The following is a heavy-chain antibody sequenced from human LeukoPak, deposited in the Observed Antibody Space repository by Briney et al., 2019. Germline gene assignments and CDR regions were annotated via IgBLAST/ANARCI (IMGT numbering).Heavy chain of an antibody. J-gene: IGHJ4*02. V-gene: IGHV1-18*01. CDR3: ASLYDSSGYGIDY. D-gene: IGHD3-22*01. Sequence: ASVKVSCKASGYTFTSYGISWVRQAPGQGLEWMGWISAYNGNTNYAQKFQGRVTITADESTSTAYMELSSLRSEDTAVYYCASLYDSSGYGIDYWGQGTLVTVSS. CDR2: ISAYNGNT. CDR1: GYTFTSYG.